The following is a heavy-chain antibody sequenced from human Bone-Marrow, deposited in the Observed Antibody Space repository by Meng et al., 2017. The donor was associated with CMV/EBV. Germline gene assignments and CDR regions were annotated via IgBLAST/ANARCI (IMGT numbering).Heavy chain of an antibody. CDR1: GFTLSSYS. J-gene: IGHJ6*02. Sequence: GGSLRLSCAASGFTLSSYSMNWVRQAPGKGLEWVSSISSSTSYIYYADSVKGRFTISRDNAKNSLYLQMSSLRADDTAVYYCARDPYTYDFWSGYYGMDVWGQGTTVTVTS. D-gene: IGHD3-3*01. CDR3: ARDPYTYDFWSGYYGMDV. CDR2: ISSSTSYI. V-gene: IGHV3-21*01.